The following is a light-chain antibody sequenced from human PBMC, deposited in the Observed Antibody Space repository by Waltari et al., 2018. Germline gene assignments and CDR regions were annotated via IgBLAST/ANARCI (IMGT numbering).Light chain of an antibody. CDR1: SGSISSTSY. J-gene: IGLJ3*02. V-gene: IGLV8-61*01. CDR2: KAS. Sequence: QTVVTQEPSLSVSPGGTVTLTCALSSGSISSTSYATWYQQTPGRAPCAVVYKASVRSSGVPDRFSGSILGNKAALTITVARADDESDYYCSLYMGSGIWVFGGGTKLTVL. CDR3: SLYMGSGIWV.